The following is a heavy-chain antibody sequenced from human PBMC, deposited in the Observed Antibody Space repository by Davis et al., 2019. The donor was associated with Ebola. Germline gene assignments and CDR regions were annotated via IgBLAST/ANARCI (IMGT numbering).Heavy chain of an antibody. V-gene: IGHV3-30-3*01. CDR1: GFTFSGYA. CDR3: AREEADNSQFYYHGMDV. J-gene: IGHJ6*04. D-gene: IGHD4-11*01. CDR2: VSYDGSKK. Sequence: PGGSLRLSCAASGFTFSGYAMHWVRQAPGKGLEWVAIVSYDGSKKFHADSVKGRFTISRDNSKNTLYLQMNSLRAEDTAVYYCAREEADNSQFYYHGMDVWGKGTTVTVSP.